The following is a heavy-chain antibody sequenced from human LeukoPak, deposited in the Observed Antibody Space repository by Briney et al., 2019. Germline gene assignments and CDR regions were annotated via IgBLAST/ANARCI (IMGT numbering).Heavy chain of an antibody. CDR3: ARGRAGTGSLDY. Sequence: SETLSLTCSLSGGSLSSYYWSWIRQPAGKGLEWIARIYTSGSTNYNPPLKRRVTMSIDTSKNQFSLKLSSVTAADTAVYYCARGRAGTGSLDYWGQGTLVTVSS. V-gene: IGHV4-4*07. J-gene: IGHJ4*02. CDR1: GGSLSSYY. CDR2: IYTSGST. D-gene: IGHD6-19*01.